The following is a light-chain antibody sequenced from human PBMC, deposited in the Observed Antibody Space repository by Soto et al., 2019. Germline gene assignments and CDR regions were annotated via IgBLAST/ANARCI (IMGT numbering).Light chain of an antibody. CDR2: EGT. Sequence: QSALTQPASVSGSPGQSITISCTGASSGVGTYNLVTWFQQHPGQAPQLLIYEGTKRPSGVSSRFSGSKSGNTASLTISGLQAEDEADYYCCSYAGQSTWVFGGGTKLTV. CDR3: CSYAGQSTWV. V-gene: IGLV2-23*01. J-gene: IGLJ3*02. CDR1: SSGVGTYNL.